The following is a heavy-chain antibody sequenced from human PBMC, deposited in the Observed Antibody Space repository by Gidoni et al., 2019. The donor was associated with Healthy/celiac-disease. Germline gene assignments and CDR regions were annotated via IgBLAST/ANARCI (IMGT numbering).Heavy chain of an antibody. D-gene: IGHD1-1*01. V-gene: IGHV4-4*07. CDR3: ARDQGTTYYYYYYGMDV. CDR2: IYTSGST. CDR1: GGSISSYY. J-gene: IGHJ6*02. Sequence: QVQLQESGQGLVKPSETRSLTCSVYGGSISSYYGSWIRQPAGKGMEWIGRIYTSGSTNYNPSLKSRVTMSVDTSKNQFSLTLSSVTAADTAVYYCARDQGTTYYYYYYGMDVWGQGTTVTVSS.